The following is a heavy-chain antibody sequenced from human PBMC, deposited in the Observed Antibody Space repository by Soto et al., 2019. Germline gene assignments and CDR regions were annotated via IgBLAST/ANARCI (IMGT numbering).Heavy chain of an antibody. Sequence: QVQLVQSGAEVKKPVSSVKVSCKASGGTFGSYAISWVRQAPGQGLEWMGGIIPIPGTANYAQQFQGRVTIAADESTSTAYMELSSLRSEDTAVYYCARSQGSSTSLEIYYYYYYGMDVWGQGTTVTVSS. CDR1: GGTFGSYA. J-gene: IGHJ6*02. CDR3: ARSQGSSTSLEIYYYYYYGMDV. V-gene: IGHV1-69*01. D-gene: IGHD2-2*01. CDR2: IIPIPGTA.